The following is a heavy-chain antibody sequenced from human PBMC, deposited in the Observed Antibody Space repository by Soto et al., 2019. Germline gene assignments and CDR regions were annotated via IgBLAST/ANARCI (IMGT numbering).Heavy chain of an antibody. CDR3: AREGRGKKAGYNGLVSLGY. J-gene: IGHJ4*02. V-gene: IGHV1-69*06. Sequence: QVQLVQSGAEVKTPGSSLKVSCKVSGSRFSNYVISWVRQAPGHGLEWLGRIIPIFNSTKYAQSFQGRVTITADKSTGTASRELSSLRSDDTAVYYCAREGRGKKAGYNGLVSLGYWGQGTLVTVSS. D-gene: IGHD2-2*02. CDR1: GSRFSNYV. CDR2: IIPIFNST.